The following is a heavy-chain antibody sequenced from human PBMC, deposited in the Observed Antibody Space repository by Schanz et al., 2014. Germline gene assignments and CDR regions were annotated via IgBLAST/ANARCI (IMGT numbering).Heavy chain of an antibody. V-gene: IGHV3-11*04. Sequence: VQVVESGGGLVQPGGSLRLSCAASGFTFSDHHMDWVRQAPGKGLEWISHISSTGTTIKYADSVKGRFTIFRDNAKNSLYLQMNSLRDEDTAVYYCARDAGYCRQTTCYSYYFDYWGQGTLVTVPS. J-gene: IGHJ4*02. CDR1: GFTFSDHH. D-gene: IGHD2-2*01. CDR3: ARDAGYCRQTTCYSYYFDY. CDR2: ISSTGTTI.